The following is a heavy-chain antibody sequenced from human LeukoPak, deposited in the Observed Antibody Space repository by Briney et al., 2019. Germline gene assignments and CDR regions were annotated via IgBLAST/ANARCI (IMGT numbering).Heavy chain of an antibody. CDR3: ARGVTTVTTYFDY. CDR2: IYTSGST. D-gene: IGHD4-17*01. CDR1: GGSISSGSYY. J-gene: IGHJ4*02. Sequence: SETLSLTCTVSGGSISSGSYYWSWIRQPAGKGLEWIGRIYTSGSTNYNPSLKSRVTISVDTSKNQFSLKLSSVTAADTAVYYCARGVTTVTTYFDYWGQGTLVTVSS. V-gene: IGHV4-61*02.